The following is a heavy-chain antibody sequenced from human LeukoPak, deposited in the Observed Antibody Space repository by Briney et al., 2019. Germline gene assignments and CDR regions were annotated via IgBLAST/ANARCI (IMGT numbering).Heavy chain of an antibody. J-gene: IGHJ6*03. Sequence: GGSLRLSCAASGFTFSNYWMHWVRQAPGKGLVWVSRINSDARSTSYADSVKGRFTISRDNAKNTLYLQMNSLKGDDTAVYYCAKDSAFYYIDVRGKGTTVIISS. CDR3: AKDSAFYYIDV. D-gene: IGHD3-10*01. CDR2: INSDARST. V-gene: IGHV3-74*01. CDR1: GFTFSNYW.